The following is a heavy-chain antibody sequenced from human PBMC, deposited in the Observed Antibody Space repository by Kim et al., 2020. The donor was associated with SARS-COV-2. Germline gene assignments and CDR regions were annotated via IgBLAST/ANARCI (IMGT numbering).Heavy chain of an antibody. V-gene: IGHV3-64D*06. D-gene: IGHD2-2*02. CDR1: GFTFSSYA. Sequence: GGSLRLSCSASGFTFSSYAMHWVRQAPGKGLEYVSAISSNGGSTYYADSVKGRFTISRDNSKNTLYLQMSSLRAEDTAVYYCVKGDIVVVPAAISYYYYGMDVWGQGTTVTVSS. J-gene: IGHJ6*02. CDR2: ISSNGGST. CDR3: VKGDIVVVPAAISYYYYGMDV.